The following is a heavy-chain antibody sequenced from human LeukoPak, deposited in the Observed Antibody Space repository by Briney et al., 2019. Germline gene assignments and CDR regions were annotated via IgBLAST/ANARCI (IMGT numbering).Heavy chain of an antibody. CDR1: GFTFSSYW. CDR2: IKQDGSEK. V-gene: IGHV3-7*01. CDR3: ARVRPYYYGSGSLGYYMDV. J-gene: IGHJ6*03. Sequence: PGGSLRLSCAASGFTFSSYWMNWVRQAPGKGLEWVANIKQDGSEKYYVDSVKGRFTISRDNAKNSLYLQMNSLRAEDTAVYYCARVRPYYYGSGSLGYYMDVWGKGTTVTVSS. D-gene: IGHD3-10*01.